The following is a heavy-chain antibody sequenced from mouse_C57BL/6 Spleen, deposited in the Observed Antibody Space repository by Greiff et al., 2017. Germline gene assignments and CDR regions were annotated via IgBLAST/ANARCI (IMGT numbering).Heavy chain of an antibody. D-gene: IGHD1-1*01. V-gene: IGHV1-39*01. Sequence: VQLKESGPELVKPGASVKISCKASGYSFTDYNMNWVKQSNGKSLEWIGVINPNYGTTSYNQKFKGKATLTVDQSSSTAYMQLNSLTSEDSPVYYCARGDGSNSPFDYWGQGTTLTVSS. CDR1: GYSFTDYN. CDR3: ARGDGSNSPFDY. CDR2: INPNYGTT. J-gene: IGHJ2*01.